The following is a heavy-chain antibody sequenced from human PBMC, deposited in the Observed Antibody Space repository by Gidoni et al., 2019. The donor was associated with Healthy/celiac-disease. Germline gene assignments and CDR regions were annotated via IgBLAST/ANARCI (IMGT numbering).Heavy chain of an antibody. Sequence: QVQLVQSGAEVKKPGASVKVSCKASGYTFTSYYMHWVRQAPGQGLEWMGIINPSGGSTSYAQKFQVRVTMTRDTSTSTVYMELSSLRSEDTVVYYCAQIPYGDYALDYWGQGTLVTVSS. CDR2: INPSGGST. D-gene: IGHD4-17*01. J-gene: IGHJ4*02. V-gene: IGHV1-46*01. CDR3: AQIPYGDYALDY. CDR1: GYTFTSYY.